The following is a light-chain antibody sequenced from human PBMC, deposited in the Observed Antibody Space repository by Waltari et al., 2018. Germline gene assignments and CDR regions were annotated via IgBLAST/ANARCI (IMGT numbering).Light chain of an antibody. V-gene: IGKV3-20*01. CDR1: ESESNKH. CDR3: QQYGSSPPWT. J-gene: IGKJ1*01. Sequence: SNRGSESESNKHLAWYQQKVGGTPRLLLCCASNRATGIPAWFMGSGSATDFSLPFNKLEHEDFAVYYCQQYGSSPPWTFGQGTKVEIK. CDR2: CAS.